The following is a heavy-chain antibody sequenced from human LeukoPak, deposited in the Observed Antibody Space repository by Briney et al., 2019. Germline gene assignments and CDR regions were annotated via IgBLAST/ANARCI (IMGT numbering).Heavy chain of an antibody. CDR3: ARARVAEDQPFDY. CDR2: IIPIFGTA. CDR1: GGTFSSYA. D-gene: IGHD2-2*01. J-gene: IGHJ4*02. Sequence: APVKVSCKASGGTFSSYAISWVRQAPGQGLEWMGGIIPIFGTANYAQKFQGRVTITTDESTSTAYMELSSLRSEDTAVYYSARARVAEDQPFDYWGQGTLVTVSS. V-gene: IGHV1-69*05.